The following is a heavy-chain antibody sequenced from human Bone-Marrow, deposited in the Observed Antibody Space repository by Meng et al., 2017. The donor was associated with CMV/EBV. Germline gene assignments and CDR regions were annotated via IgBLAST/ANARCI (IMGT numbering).Heavy chain of an antibody. CDR2: INHSGST. CDR1: GCSFSGYD. Sequence: GSLRLSRAGYGCSFSGYDWSWIRQPPGKGLEWVGEINHSGSTNYNPSLKSRVTISVDTSKNQFSLKLSSVTAADTAVYYCARDIKVAPAAIRNYYYYYGMDVWGQGTADTVSS. J-gene: IGHJ6*02. CDR3: ARDIKVAPAAIRNYYYYYGMDV. D-gene: IGHD2-2*02. V-gene: IGHV4-34*01.